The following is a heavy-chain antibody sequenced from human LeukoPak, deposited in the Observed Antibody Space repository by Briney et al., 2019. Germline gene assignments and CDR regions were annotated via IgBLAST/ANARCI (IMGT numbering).Heavy chain of an antibody. CDR3: ARAIRIAAAEYFFDY. D-gene: IGHD6-13*01. V-gene: IGHV3-53*01. CDR2: IYSGGST. Sequence: GGSLRLSCPAPGLTFRSYALSWARQAPGKGLEWAHLIYSGGSTYYADSVKGRFTISRDNPKNTLYLQMGSLRAEDTAVYYCARAIRIAAAEYFFDYWGQGTLVTVSS. J-gene: IGHJ4*02. CDR1: GLTFRSYA.